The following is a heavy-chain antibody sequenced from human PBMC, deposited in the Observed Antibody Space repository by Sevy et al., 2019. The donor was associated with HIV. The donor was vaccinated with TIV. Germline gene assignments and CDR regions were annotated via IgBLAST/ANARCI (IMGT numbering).Heavy chain of an antibody. CDR3: TRWKAAQSIFGY. CDR1: GFTFGDYC. J-gene: IGHJ4*02. Sequence: GGSLRLSCTASGFTFGDYCMSWVRQAPGKGLEWVAFLKSDVYGGTVDHAASVRGRFVISRDDSKTIAYLQMNDLKTEGPGGYFCTRWKAAQSIFGYWGQGGLVTVSS. D-gene: IGHD6-13*01. CDR2: LKSDVYGGTV. V-gene: IGHV3-49*04.